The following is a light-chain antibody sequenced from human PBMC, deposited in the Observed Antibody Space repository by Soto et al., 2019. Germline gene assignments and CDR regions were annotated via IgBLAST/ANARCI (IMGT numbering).Light chain of an antibody. Sequence: EVVLTQSPGTLSLSPGERATLSCRASQSVSSSYLAWYQQKSGQAPRLLIYGASSRATGIPDRFSGGGSGTDFTLTITRLEPEDFAVYFCLQHGGLPRTFGQGTKVDIK. J-gene: IGKJ1*01. CDR1: QSVSSSY. CDR3: LQHGGLPRT. CDR2: GAS. V-gene: IGKV3-20*01.